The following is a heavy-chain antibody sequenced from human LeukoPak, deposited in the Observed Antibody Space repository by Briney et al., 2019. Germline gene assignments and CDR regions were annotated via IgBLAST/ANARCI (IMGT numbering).Heavy chain of an antibody. D-gene: IGHD3-3*01. CDR3: AKDFWSTYLFDY. Sequence: GGSLRLSCAASGFTFSSYAMSRVRQAPGKGLEWVSAISGSGGSTYYADSVKGRFTISRDNSKNTLYLQMNSLRAEDTAVYYCAKDFWSTYLFDYWGQGTLVTVSS. J-gene: IGHJ4*02. V-gene: IGHV3-23*01. CDR1: GFTFSSYA. CDR2: ISGSGGST.